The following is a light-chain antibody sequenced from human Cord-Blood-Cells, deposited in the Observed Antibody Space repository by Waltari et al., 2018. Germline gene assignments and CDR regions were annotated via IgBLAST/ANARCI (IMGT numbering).Light chain of an antibody. J-gene: IGLJ1*01. Sequence: QSALTQPASVSGSPGQSITISCTGTSSDVGGYNYVSWYQQHPGKAPKLMIYDVSNRHSGVSNRFSGSKSGNTASLTISGLQAEDEADYYCSSYTSSSTPYVFGTETKVTVL. CDR1: SSDVGGYNY. CDR2: DVS. V-gene: IGLV2-14*01. CDR3: SSYTSSSTPYV.